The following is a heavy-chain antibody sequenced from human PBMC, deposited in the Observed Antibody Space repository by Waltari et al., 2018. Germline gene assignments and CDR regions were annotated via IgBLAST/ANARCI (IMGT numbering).Heavy chain of an antibody. J-gene: IGHJ6*03. Sequence: QVQLLQWGAGLLKPSETLSLTCAVYGGSFSGYYWSWLRQLPGKGLEWLGEINHNAGPNYNPSLKSRATISIETSKNQFSLKLDSVTAADTGVYYCARGWLQVAPPYYYYMDVWDRGTAVTVSS. CDR3: ARGWLQVAPPYYYYMDV. CDR2: INHNAGP. CDR1: GGSFSGYY. V-gene: IGHV4-34*01. D-gene: IGHD6-19*01.